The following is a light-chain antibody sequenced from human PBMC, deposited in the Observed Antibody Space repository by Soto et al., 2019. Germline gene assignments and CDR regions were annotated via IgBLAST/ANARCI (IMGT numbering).Light chain of an antibody. CDR1: QSVSGW. J-gene: IGKJ1*01. V-gene: IGKV1-5*01. Sequence: DIQETPSPSTLYASVGDRVTVTCRASQSVSGWLALYQQKPGEAPKLLIYDASALPRGVPSRFSGSGSGTKFTLTIASLQPDDFATYYCQQYETFSGTFGPGTKVDIK. CDR3: QQYETFSGT. CDR2: DAS.